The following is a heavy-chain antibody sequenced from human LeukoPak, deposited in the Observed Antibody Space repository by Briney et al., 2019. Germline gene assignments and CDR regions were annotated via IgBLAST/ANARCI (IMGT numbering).Heavy chain of an antibody. D-gene: IGHD6-13*01. Sequence: TSETLSLTCTVSGGSISSGGYYWSWIRQHPGKGLEWIGYIYYSGSTYHNPSLKSRVAISIDTSKNQFSLKLSSVTAADTAVYYCARLAAAGDHYYGMDVWGKGTTVTVSS. J-gene: IGHJ6*04. CDR2: IYYSGST. CDR1: GGSISSGGYY. V-gene: IGHV4-31*03. CDR3: ARLAAAGDHYYGMDV.